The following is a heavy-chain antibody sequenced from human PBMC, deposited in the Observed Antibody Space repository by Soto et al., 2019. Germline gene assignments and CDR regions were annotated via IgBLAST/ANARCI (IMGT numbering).Heavy chain of an antibody. CDR2: MSGSGTST. Sequence: PGGSLRLSCSASGFTFSTYWMHWIRQAPGKGLQWVSGMSGSGTSTTYADSVKGRFTISRDNSKNTLYLQMNSLRAEDTAVYYCAKAMTTVTAVFDYWGQGTLVTVSS. D-gene: IGHD4-17*01. V-gene: IGHV3-23*01. J-gene: IGHJ4*02. CDR3: AKAMTTVTAVFDY. CDR1: GFTFSTYW.